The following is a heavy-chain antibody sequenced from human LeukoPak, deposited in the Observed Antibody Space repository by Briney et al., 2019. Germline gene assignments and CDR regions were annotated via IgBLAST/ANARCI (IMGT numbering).Heavy chain of an antibody. Sequence: PGGSLRLSCAASGFTFSSYGMHWVRQAPGKGLEWVAVIWYDGSNKYYADSVKGRFTISRDNSKNTLYLQMNSLRAEDTAVYYCARDPPHYDSSGFDYWGQGTLVTVSS. CDR1: GFTFSSYG. V-gene: IGHV3-33*01. CDR3: ARDPPHYDSSGFDY. D-gene: IGHD3-22*01. CDR2: IWYDGSNK. J-gene: IGHJ4*02.